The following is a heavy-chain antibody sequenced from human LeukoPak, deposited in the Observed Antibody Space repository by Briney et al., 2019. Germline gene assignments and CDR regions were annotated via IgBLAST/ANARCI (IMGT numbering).Heavy chain of an antibody. CDR1: GGSISSYY. CDR3: ARGRVGGSY. V-gene: IGHV4-59*01. D-gene: IGHD2-15*01. CDR2: IYYSGST. Sequence: PSETLSLTCSVSGGSISSYYWSWIRQPPGKGLEWIGNIYYSGSTNYNPSLKSRVTISVDTSKNQFSLNLSSVTAADTAVYYCARGRVGGSYWGQGTLVTVSS. J-gene: IGHJ4*02.